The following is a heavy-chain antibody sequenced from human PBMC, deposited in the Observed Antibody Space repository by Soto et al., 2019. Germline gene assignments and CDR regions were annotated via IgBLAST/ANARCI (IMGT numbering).Heavy chain of an antibody. D-gene: IGHD4-17*01. J-gene: IGHJ5*02. CDR2: IWNDGSKQ. CDR3: ARDDDYEANAIDL. V-gene: IGHV3-33*01. CDR1: GFSFSRYG. Sequence: GSLRLSCVASGFSFSRYGMHWVRQAPGKGLEWVAVIWNDGSKQVYDDSVKGRFNISRDNSKNTLYLEMDSLRDEDTSVYYCARDDDYEANAIDLWGQGTLVTV.